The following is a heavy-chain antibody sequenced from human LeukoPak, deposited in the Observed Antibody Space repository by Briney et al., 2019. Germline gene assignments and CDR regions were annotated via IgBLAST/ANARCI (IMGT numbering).Heavy chain of an antibody. D-gene: IGHD2-15*01. Sequence: SVKVSCKASGGTFSSYAISWVRQAPGQGLEWMGRIIPILGIANYAQKFQGRVTITADKSTSTAYMELSSLRSEDTAVYYCARDPEGYCSGGSCPQPDYWGQGTLVTVSS. J-gene: IGHJ4*02. CDR2: IIPILGIA. CDR3: ARDPEGYCSGGSCPQPDY. V-gene: IGHV1-69*04. CDR1: GGTFSSYA.